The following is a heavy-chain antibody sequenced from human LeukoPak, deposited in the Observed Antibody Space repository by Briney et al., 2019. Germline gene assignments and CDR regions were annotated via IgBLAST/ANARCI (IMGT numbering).Heavy chain of an antibody. J-gene: IGHJ5*02. Sequence: ASVKVSCKVSGYTLTELSMHWVRQAPGKGLEWKGGFDPEDGETIYAQKFQGRVTMTEGTSTDTAYMELSSLRSEDTAVYYCATDTYSGSYRWFDPWGQGTLVTVSS. CDR2: FDPEDGET. V-gene: IGHV1-24*01. D-gene: IGHD1-26*01. CDR3: ATDTYSGSYRWFDP. CDR1: GYTLTELS.